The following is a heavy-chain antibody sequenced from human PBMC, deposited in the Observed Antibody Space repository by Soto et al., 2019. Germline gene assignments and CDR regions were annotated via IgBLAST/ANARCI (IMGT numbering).Heavy chain of an antibody. D-gene: IGHD2-21*02. V-gene: IGHV4-34*01. CDR1: GGCLSGFY. Sequence: ELLSLTGADAGGCLSGFYWTWIRQPPGEGLEWIGEINHSGTTNFNPSLRSRLTISLDSSKKHFSLKLTSMTAADAAVYYCARADRTLVTSYGLDVWGQGTTVTVS. CDR2: INHSGTT. J-gene: IGHJ6*02. CDR3: ARADRTLVTSYGLDV.